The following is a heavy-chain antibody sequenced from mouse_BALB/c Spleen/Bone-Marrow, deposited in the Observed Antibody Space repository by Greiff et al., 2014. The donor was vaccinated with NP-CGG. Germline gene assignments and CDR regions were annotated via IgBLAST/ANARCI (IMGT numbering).Heavy chain of an antibody. V-gene: IGHV2-6-2*01. CDR2: IWSDGST. D-gene: IGHD4-1*01. CDR3: ARSGTDYAMDY. Sequence: QVQLQQSGPDLVAPSQSLSLTCTVSGFSLTSYGLHWVRQPPGKGLEWLGVIWSDGSTNYNSALKSKLSISKDNSKRQVLLKMNSLQTDDTAMYYCARSGTDYAMDYWGQGTSVTVSS. J-gene: IGHJ4*01. CDR1: GFSLTSYG.